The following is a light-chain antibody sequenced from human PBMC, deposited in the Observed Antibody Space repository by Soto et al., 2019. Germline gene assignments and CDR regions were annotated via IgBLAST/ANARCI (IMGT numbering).Light chain of an antibody. J-gene: IGKJ1*01. CDR2: DAS. CDR1: QSISSH. V-gene: IGKV3-15*01. CDR3: QHYNYLWA. Sequence: ERVMKKSRGTLFVSTVKRGELYCRASQSISSHLVWYQQKPGQAPRLLIYDASTRATGIPARFSGSGSGTEFTLTINSLQSEDSAVYYCQHYNYLWAFGPGTEVDIK.